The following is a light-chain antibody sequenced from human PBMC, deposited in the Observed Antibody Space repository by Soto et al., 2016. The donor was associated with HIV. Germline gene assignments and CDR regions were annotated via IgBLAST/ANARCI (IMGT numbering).Light chain of an antibody. CDR2: KVS. CDR1: QSLVHSDGNTY. V-gene: IGKV2-30*02. J-gene: IGKJ3*01. Sequence: DVVMTQSPLSLPVTLGQPASISCRSSQSLVHSDGNTYLNWFQQRPGQSPRRLIYKVSNRDSGVPDRFSGGGSGRDFTLRISRVEAEDVGVYYCMEGTHSFTFGPGTKVDVK. CDR3: MEGTHSFT.